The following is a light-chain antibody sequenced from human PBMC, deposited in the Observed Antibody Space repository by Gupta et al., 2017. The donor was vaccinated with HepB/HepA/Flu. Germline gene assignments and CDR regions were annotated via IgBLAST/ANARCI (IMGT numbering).Light chain of an antibody. CDR3: CSYAGISAYVV. V-gene: IGLV2-23*02. J-gene: IGLJ2*01. CDR1: SSDVGSYNL. Sequence: QPALTQPSAVSGSPGQSSTSSCTGTSSDVGSYNLVSWYQQHPGKAPKLMIYEVSRRPSGVSNRFSGSKSGNTASLTISGLQAEDVADYYCCSYAGISAYVVFGGGTKLTVL. CDR2: EVS.